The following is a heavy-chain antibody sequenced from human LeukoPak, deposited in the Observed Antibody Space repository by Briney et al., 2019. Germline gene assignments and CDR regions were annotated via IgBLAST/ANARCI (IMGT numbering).Heavy chain of an antibody. CDR3: ARDTRGNYGDYPTAFDI. CDR1: GFTFNTFW. V-gene: IGHV3-7*01. CDR2: IKQYGSEK. D-gene: IGHD4-17*01. J-gene: IGHJ3*02. Sequence: GGSLRLSCAASGFTFNTFWMSWVRQAPGKGLEWVASIKQYGSEKFYVDSVKGRFTISRDNAKNSLYLQMNSLRAEDTAVYYCARDTRGNYGDYPTAFDIWGQGTMVTVSS.